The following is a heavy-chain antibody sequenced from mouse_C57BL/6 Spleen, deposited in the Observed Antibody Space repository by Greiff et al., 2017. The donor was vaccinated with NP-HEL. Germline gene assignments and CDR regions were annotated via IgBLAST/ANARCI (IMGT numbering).Heavy chain of an antibody. CDR2: IRLKSDNYAT. CDR1: GFTFSNYW. Sequence: EVKLMESGGGLVQPGGSMKLSCVASGFTFSNYWMNWVRQSPEKGLEWVAQIRLKSDNYATHYAESVKGRFTISRDDSKSSVYLQMNNLRAEDTGIYYCPPHYYGSRYGNYYAMDYWGQGTSVTVSS. V-gene: IGHV6-3*01. D-gene: IGHD1-1*01. J-gene: IGHJ4*01. CDR3: PPHYYGSRYGNYYAMDY.